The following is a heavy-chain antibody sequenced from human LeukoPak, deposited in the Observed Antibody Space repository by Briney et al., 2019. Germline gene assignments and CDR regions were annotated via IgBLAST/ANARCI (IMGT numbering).Heavy chain of an antibody. CDR1: GFTFSSYS. D-gene: IGHD2-2*01. V-gene: IGHV3-48*04. CDR2: ISSSSSTI. J-gene: IGHJ4*02. CDR3: ARVDCSSTSCYIDY. Sequence: GGSLRLSYAASGFTFSSYSMNWVRQAPGKGPEWVSYISSSSSTIYYADSVKGRFTISRDNAKNSLYLQMNSLRAEDTAVYYCARVDCSSTSCYIDYWGQGTLVTVSS.